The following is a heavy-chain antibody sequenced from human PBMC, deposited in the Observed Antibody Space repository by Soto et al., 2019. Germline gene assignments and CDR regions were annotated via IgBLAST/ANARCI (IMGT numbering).Heavy chain of an antibody. J-gene: IGHJ4*02. CDR1: GYSFTSYW. D-gene: IGHD3-22*01. CDR2: IYPGDSDT. V-gene: IGHV5-51*01. CDR3: ARHLTDYYDSSGYYQDY. Sequence: GETLKISCQGSGYSFTSYWIGWVRQMPGKGLEWMGIIYPGDSDTRYSPSFQGQVTISADKSISTAYLQWSSQKASDTAMYYCARHLTDYYDSSGYYQDYWGQGSLVTVS.